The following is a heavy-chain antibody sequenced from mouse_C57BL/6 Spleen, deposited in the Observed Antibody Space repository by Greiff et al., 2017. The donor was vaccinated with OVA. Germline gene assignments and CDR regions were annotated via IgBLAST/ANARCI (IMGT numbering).Heavy chain of an antibody. J-gene: IGHJ1*03. V-gene: IGHV7-3*01. CDR2: IRNKANGYTT. CDR3: ARSGDYDGYFDV. D-gene: IGHD2-4*01. CDR1: GFTFTDYY. Sequence: EVKLVVSGGGLVQPGGSLSLSCAASGFTFTDYYMSWVRQPPGTALEWLGFIRNKANGYTTEYSASVKGRFTISRDNSQSILYLQMNALRAEDSATYYCARSGDYDGYFDVWGTGTTVTVSS.